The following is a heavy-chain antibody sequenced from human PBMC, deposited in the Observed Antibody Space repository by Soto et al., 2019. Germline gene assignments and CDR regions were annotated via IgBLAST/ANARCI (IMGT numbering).Heavy chain of an antibody. D-gene: IGHD6-13*01. CDR1: GGSISSYY. Sequence: QVQLQESGPGLVKPSETLSLTCTVSGGSISSYYWSWIRQPPRKGLEWIGYSYYSGSTNYAPSLKSRVTISLDTSKNQFSLKLSSLTAADTAVYYCARNRGSSSWDLDYWGQGTLVTVSS. CDR3: ARNRGSSSWDLDY. V-gene: IGHV4-59*01. J-gene: IGHJ4*02. CDR2: SYYSGST.